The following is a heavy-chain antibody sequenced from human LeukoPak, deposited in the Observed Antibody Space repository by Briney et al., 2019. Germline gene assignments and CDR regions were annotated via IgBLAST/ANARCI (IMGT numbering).Heavy chain of an antibody. J-gene: IGHJ4*02. D-gene: IGHD6-13*01. V-gene: IGHV3-23*01. CDR2: ISGSGERT. Sequence: GGSLRLSCAASGFTFSSRELTWVRQAPNKGLEWVSAISGSGERTHYADSVKGRFTISRDNSRNILYLQMNNLGAEDTAIYYCAKDSAPGIAADDYWGQGTLVTVSS. CDR1: GFTFSSRE. CDR3: AKDSAPGIAADDY.